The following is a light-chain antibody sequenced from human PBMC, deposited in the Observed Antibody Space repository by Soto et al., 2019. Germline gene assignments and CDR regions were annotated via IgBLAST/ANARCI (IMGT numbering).Light chain of an antibody. J-gene: IGKJ1*01. V-gene: IGKV3D-20*01. CDR2: DAS. Sequence: EIVLTQSPATLSLSPVERANLSGVASQSVSSSYLAWYQQKPGLAPRLLIYDASSRATGIPDRFSGSGSGTDFTLTISRLGPEDFAVYYCQQYGSSPRTFGQGTKVDIK. CDR1: QSVSSSY. CDR3: QQYGSSPRT.